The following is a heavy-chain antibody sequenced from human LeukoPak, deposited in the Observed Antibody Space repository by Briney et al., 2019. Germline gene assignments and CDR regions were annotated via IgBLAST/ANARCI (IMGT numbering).Heavy chain of an antibody. CDR3: AKDRYYYGSGTYPLDY. J-gene: IGHJ4*02. CDR1: GITFSSFG. V-gene: IGHV3-30*18. D-gene: IGHD3-10*01. CDR2: ISYDGNNK. Sequence: GGSLRLSCAASGITFSSFGMHWARQAPGKGLEWLAIISYDGNNKYYADSAKGRFTISRDNSKNTVYLQMNSLRAEDTAVYYCAKDRYYYGSGTYPLDYWGQGTLVTVSS.